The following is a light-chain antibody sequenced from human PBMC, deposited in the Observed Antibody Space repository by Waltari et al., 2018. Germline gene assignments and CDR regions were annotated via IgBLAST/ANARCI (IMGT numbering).Light chain of an antibody. CDR1: QSLLDSNGNTY. CDR3: VQAIAFPFT. Sequence: DIVMTQTPLSLPITPGEPASISCRSSQSLLDSNGNTYLHWYLQKPGQSPQLLIYGGSNRASGVPDRFSGSGSGTDFMLKISKVEAGDVGVYYCVQAIAFPFTFGPGSKLDIK. V-gene: IGKV2-40*01. J-gene: IGKJ3*01. CDR2: GGS.